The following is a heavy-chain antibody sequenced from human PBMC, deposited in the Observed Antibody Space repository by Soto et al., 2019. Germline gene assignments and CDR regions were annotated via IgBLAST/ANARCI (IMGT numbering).Heavy chain of an antibody. Sequence: PGGSLRLSCAASGFTFSSYAMHWVRQAPGKGLEWVAVISYDGSNKYYADSVKGRFTISRDNSKNTLYLQMNSLRAEDTAVYYCAREAGNSSWYDCNFDYWGQGTLVTVSS. CDR1: GFTFSSYA. J-gene: IGHJ4*02. CDR2: ISYDGSNK. D-gene: IGHD6-13*01. CDR3: AREAGNSSWYDCNFDY. V-gene: IGHV3-30-3*01.